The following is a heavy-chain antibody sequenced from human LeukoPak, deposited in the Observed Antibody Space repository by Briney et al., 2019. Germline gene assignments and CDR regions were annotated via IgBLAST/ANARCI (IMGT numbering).Heavy chain of an antibody. V-gene: IGHV3-7*01. CDR1: GFTFSSSW. Sequence: GGSLRLSCSASGFTFSSSWMTWVRQAPGKGLEWVANIKQDGSEQYTADSLKGRFTISRDNDKKLVFLQMNSLRVDDTAVYYCARVGPSHYYYYMDAWGNGTTVIVSS. CDR2: IKQDGSEQ. J-gene: IGHJ6*03. CDR3: ARVGPSHYYYYMDA.